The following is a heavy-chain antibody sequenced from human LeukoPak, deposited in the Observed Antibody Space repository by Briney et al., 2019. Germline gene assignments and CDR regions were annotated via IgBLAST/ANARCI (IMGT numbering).Heavy chain of an antibody. V-gene: IGHV4-34*01. D-gene: IGHD3-3*01. J-gene: IGHJ5*02. Sequence: PSETLSLTCAVYCGSFSGYYWSWIRHPPGKGLEWIGEINHSGSTNYNPSLKSRVTISVHTSKNQFSLKLSSVTAADTAVYYCGGLENNWFDPWGQGTLVTVSS. CDR2: INHSGST. CDR1: CGSFSGYY. CDR3: GGLENNWFDP.